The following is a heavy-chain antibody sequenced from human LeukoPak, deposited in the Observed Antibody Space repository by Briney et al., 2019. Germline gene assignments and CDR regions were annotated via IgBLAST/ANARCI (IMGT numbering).Heavy chain of an antibody. Sequence: SQTLSLTCTVSGGSISSGSYYWSWIRQPPGKGLEWIGYIYYSGSTNYNPSLKSRVTISVDTSKNQFSLKLSSVTAADTAVYYCAREGFTGSHENYYYYYYMDVWGKGTTVTVSS. CDR3: AREGFTGSHENYYYYYYMDV. CDR1: GGSISSGSYY. J-gene: IGHJ6*03. D-gene: IGHD3-16*01. CDR2: IYYSGST. V-gene: IGHV4-61*01.